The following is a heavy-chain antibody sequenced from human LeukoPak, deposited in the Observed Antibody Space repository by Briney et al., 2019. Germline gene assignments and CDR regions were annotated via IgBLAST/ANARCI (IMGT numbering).Heavy chain of an antibody. Sequence: ASVKVSCKASGYTFTGYYMHWVRQAPGQGLEWMGGIIPIFGTANYAQKFQGRVTITTDESTSTAYMELSSLRSEDTAVYYCARGGPYSSSSLYYYYYMDVWGKGTTVTVSS. CDR2: IIPIFGTA. CDR3: ARGGPYSSSSLYYYYYMDV. V-gene: IGHV1-69*05. D-gene: IGHD6-6*01. J-gene: IGHJ6*03. CDR1: GYTFTGYY.